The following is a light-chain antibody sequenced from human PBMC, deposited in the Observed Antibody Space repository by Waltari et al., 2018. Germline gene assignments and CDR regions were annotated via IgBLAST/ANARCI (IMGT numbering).Light chain of an antibody. J-gene: IGKJ4*01. V-gene: IGKV1-39*01. CDR2: ATS. CDR1: QNVDNY. Sequence: DIQVTQSPSSLSASVGDRITITCRASQNVDNYFNWYQQKPGGAPNLLIYATSILQNGAPSRFSGSGSGTDFTLTINSLQPEDFATYFCQQSFNVPLSFGGGTKVEI. CDR3: QQSFNVPLS.